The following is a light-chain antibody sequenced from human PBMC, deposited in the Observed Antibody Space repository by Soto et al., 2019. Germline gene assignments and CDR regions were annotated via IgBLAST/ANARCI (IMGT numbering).Light chain of an antibody. V-gene: IGKV3-20*01. CDR1: QSVSSSY. Sequence: EILLTQSPGTLSLSPGERATLSCRASQSVSSSYLAWYQQKPGQAPRLLIYGASSRATGIPDRFSGSGSGTDFTLTISRLEPEDFALYYCQQYGNSLRAFGQGTKVEIK. J-gene: IGKJ1*01. CDR3: QQYGNSLRA. CDR2: GAS.